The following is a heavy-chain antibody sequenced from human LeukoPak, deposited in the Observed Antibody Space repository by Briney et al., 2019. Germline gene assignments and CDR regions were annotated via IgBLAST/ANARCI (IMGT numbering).Heavy chain of an antibody. CDR2: INPNSGGT. J-gene: IGHJ4*02. D-gene: IGHD6-6*01. CDR3: ARLDSSPSWGPQYRYYFDY. CDR1: GYTFTGYY. V-gene: IGHV1-2*02. Sequence: ASVKVSCKASGYTFTGYYMHWVRQAPGQGLEWMGWINPNSGGTNYAQKFQGRVTMTRDTSISTAYMELSRLRSDDTAVYYCARLDSSPSWGPQYRYYFDYWGQGTLVTVSS.